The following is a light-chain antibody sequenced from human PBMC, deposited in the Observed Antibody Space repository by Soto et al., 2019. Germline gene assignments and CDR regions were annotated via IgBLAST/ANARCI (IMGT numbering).Light chain of an antibody. CDR3: QQYGSSPPT. J-gene: IGKJ1*01. CDR1: HSISSNS. V-gene: IGKV3-20*01. Sequence: EIVLTQSPGTLSLSPGERATLSCRASHSISSNSLAWYQQRPGQAPRLLIYGASSRATGIPERFSDSGSGTDFTLTISRLEPGDFAVYYCQQYGSSPPTFGQGTKVEIK. CDR2: GAS.